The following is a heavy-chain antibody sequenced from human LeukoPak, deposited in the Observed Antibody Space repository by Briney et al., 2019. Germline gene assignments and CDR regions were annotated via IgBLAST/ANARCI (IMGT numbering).Heavy chain of an antibody. J-gene: IGHJ4*02. CDR1: GYTFTSYD. CDR3: ASGIVGAWYYFDY. D-gene: IGHD1-26*01. Sequence: ASVKVSCKASGYTFTSYDINWVRQATGHGLEWMGWMNPNSGNTGYAQKFQGRVTMTRNTSISTAYMELSSLRSEDTAVYYCASGIVGAWYYFDYWGQGTLVTVSS. CDR2: MNPNSGNT. V-gene: IGHV1-8*01.